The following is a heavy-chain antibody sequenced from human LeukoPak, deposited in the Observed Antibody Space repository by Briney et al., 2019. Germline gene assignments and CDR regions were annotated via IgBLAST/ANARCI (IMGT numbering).Heavy chain of an antibody. CDR1: GFIFSRYW. D-gene: IGHD7-27*01. J-gene: IGHJ4*02. CDR2: IKQDGSEK. V-gene: IGHV3-7*01. Sequence: GGSLRLSCAASGFIFSRYWMSWVRQAPGKGLEWVANIKQDGSEKYYVDSVKGRFTISRDNAKNSLFLQMNSLRAEDTAVYHCAEGTQLGKWGQGTLVTVSS. CDR3: AEGTQLGK.